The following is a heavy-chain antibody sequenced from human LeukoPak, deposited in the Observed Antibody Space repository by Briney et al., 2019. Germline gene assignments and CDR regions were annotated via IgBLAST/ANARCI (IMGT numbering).Heavy chain of an antibody. J-gene: IGHJ4*02. CDR3: ARDPNLNYSDSSGYSDYFDY. CDR1: GFTFSSYW. D-gene: IGHD3-22*01. V-gene: IGHV3-7*01. Sequence: GGSLRLSCAPSGFTFSSYWMSWVRQAPGKGLGWVANIKQDVSEKYYVDSVKGRFTISRDNAKNSLYLQMNSLRAEDTAVYYCARDPNLNYSDSSGYSDYFDYWGQGTLVTASS. CDR2: IKQDVSEK.